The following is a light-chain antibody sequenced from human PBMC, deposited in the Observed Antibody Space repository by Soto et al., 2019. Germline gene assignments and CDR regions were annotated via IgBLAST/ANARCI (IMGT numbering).Light chain of an antibody. CDR3: QQYDILPLT. CDR1: QDISNY. V-gene: IGKV1-33*01. CDR2: DAS. Sequence: DIQMTQSPASLSASVGDRVTITCQASQDISNYVNWYQQKPGKAPKLLIYDASNLETGVPSRFSGSGSGTDFTFTISSLQAEDIATYYCQQYDILPLTCGGGTKVEIK. J-gene: IGKJ4*01.